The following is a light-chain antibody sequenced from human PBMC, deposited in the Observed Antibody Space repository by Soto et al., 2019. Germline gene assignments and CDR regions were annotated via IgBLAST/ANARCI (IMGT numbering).Light chain of an antibody. J-gene: IGLJ2*01. CDR1: SSNIGSNT. V-gene: IGLV1-44*01. CDR3: ATWDVTLIVVV. Sequence: QSVLTQPPSASGTPGQRVTISCSGSSSNIGSNTVNWYHHLPGTAPKLLIYSNNQRPSGVPDRFSGSKSGASASLAISGLQSEDEADYYCATWDVTLIVVVFGGGTKLTVL. CDR2: SNN.